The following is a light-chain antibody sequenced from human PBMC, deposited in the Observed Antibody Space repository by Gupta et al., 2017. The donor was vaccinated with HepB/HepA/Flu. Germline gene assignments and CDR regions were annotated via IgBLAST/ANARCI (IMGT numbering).Light chain of an antibody. Sequence: SASVGDRVAITCRASQSIGTWLAWYQQRPGKATTLLIYKASNLESGVPSRFSGSGSGTEFTLTISNLQSDDFATYYCQQYNSYLRSFGQGTKVEI. CDR3: QQYNSYLRS. CDR2: KAS. V-gene: IGKV1-5*03. J-gene: IGKJ1*01. CDR1: QSIGTW.